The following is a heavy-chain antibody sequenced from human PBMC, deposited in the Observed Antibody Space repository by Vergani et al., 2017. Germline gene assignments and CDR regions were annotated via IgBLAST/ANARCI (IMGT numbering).Heavy chain of an antibody. CDR2: IYYSGST. J-gene: IGHJ4*02. D-gene: IGHD2-2*02. CDR3: ARGSPEGYCSSTSCYTGDYFDY. Sequence: QVQLQESGPGLVKPSETLSLTCTVSGGSVSSGTYYWSWIRQPPGKGLEWIGSIYYSGSTYYNPSLKSRVTISVDTSKNQFSLKLSSVTAADTAVYYCARGSPEGYCSSTSCYTGDYFDYWGQGTLVTVSS. CDR1: GGSVSSGTYY. V-gene: IGHV4-39*01.